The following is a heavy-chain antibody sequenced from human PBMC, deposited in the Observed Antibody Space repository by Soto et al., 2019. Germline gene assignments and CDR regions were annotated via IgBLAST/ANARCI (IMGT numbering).Heavy chain of an antibody. CDR1: GDSMSRNSYY. CDR3: GRGWQTVTGTYDY. D-gene: IGHD1-1*01. CDR2: IYYTGST. J-gene: IGHJ4*02. Sequence: SETLSLTCTVSGDSMSRNSYYWGWIRQPPGKGLEWIGSIYYTGSTYYNPSLKSRVTISVDTSKNQFSLKVSSVTAADTAVYYCGRGWQTVTGTYDYWGQGTLVTVSS. V-gene: IGHV4-39*01.